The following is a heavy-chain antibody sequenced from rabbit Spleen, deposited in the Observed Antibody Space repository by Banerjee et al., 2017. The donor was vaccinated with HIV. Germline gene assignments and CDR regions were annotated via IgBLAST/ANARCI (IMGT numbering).Heavy chain of an antibody. J-gene: IGHJ4*01. D-gene: IGHD4-1*01. CDR1: GFSFSSRYY. CDR3: ARETSSGWGIVSFYFSL. V-gene: IGHV1S40*01. CDR2: IDSGSSGDT. Sequence: QSLQESGGGLFQPGGSLALTCTASGFSFSSRYYICWVRQAPGKGLEWIACIDSGSSGDTYYASWAKGRFTISKTSSTTVSLQMTSLTAADTATYFCARETSSGWGIVSFYFSLWGQGTLVTVS.